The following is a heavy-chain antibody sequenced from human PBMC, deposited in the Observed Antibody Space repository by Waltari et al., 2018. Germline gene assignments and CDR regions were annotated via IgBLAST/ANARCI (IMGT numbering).Heavy chain of an antibody. CDR2: IYWNDDK. J-gene: IGHJ5*02. CDR1: GFSLSTSGVG. CDR3: AHGYQRITIFGVVPNWFDP. Sequence: QITLKESGPTLVKPTQTLTLTCTFSGFSLSTSGVGVGWIRQPPGKALEWLALIYWNDDKRYSPSLKSRLTITKDTSKNQVVLTMTNIDPVDTATYYCAHGYQRITIFGVVPNWFDPWGQGTLVTVSS. V-gene: IGHV2-5*01. D-gene: IGHD3-3*01.